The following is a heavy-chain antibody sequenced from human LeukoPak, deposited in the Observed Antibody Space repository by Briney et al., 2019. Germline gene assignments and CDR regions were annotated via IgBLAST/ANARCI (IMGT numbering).Heavy chain of an antibody. CDR1: GFTFSSYA. CDR2: IYYSGST. D-gene: IGHD6-19*01. Sequence: PGGSLRLSCAASGFTFSSYAMSWVRQPPGKGLEWIGSIYYSGSTYYNPSLKSRVTISVDTSKNQFSLKLSSVTAADTAVYYCARHVEIAVAGPIDYWGQGTLVTVSS. V-gene: IGHV4-39*01. J-gene: IGHJ4*02. CDR3: ARHVEIAVAGPIDY.